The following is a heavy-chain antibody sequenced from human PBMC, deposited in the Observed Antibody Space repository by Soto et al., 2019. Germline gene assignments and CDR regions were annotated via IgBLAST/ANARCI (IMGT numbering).Heavy chain of an antibody. CDR1: GGSISSGGYY. Sequence: QVQLQESGPGLVKPSQTLSLTCTVSGGSISSGGYYWSWIRQHPGQGLEWIGYIYYSGSTYYNPSLKSRVTISVDTSKNPFSLKLSSVTAADTAVYYCAREVWSGQINWFDPWGQGTLVTVSS. CDR3: AREVWSGQINWFDP. CDR2: IYYSGST. V-gene: IGHV4-31*03. J-gene: IGHJ5*02. D-gene: IGHD3-3*01.